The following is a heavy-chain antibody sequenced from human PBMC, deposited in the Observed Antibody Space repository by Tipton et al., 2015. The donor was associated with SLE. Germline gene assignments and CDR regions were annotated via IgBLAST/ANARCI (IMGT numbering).Heavy chain of an antibody. CDR2: IYDSGST. V-gene: IGHV4-59*01. CDR1: GGSFNGYY. D-gene: IGHD6-13*01. J-gene: IGHJ4*02. Sequence: TLSLTCAVYGGSFNGYYWSWIRQPPGKGLEWIGYIYDSGSTNYNPSLKSRVTISVDTSKNQFSLKLSSVTAADTAVYYCARGYSSRIFDYWGQGTLVTVSS. CDR3: ARGYSSRIFDY.